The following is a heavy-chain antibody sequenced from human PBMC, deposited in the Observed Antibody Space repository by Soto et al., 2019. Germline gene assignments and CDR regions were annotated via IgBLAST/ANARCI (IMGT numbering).Heavy chain of an antibody. CDR1: GGSMNSGGYC. J-gene: IGHJ4*02. D-gene: IGHD2-15*01. V-gene: IGHV4-31*03. CDR2: ISYGGTT. Sequence: QVQLQESGPGLVKPSQTLSLTCTVSGGSMNSGGYCWNWIRQHPGEGLEWIGCISYGGTTSYNPSLKSRVTISVDTSKNQFSLKLSSVTAADTAVYYCSREILVWGQGTLITVSS. CDR3: SREILV.